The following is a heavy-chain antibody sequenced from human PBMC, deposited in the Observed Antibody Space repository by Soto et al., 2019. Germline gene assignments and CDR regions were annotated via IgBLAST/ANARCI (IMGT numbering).Heavy chain of an antibody. J-gene: IGHJ4*02. CDR1: GFTFSSYS. Sequence: EVQLVESGGGLVKPGGSLRLSCAASGFTFSSYSMNWVRQAPGEGLEWVSSISSSSSYIYYADSVKGRFTISRDNAKNSLYLQMNSLRAEDTAVYYCARDRGHNWNFNYWGQGTLVTVSS. CDR2: ISSSSSYI. CDR3: ARDRGHNWNFNY. V-gene: IGHV3-21*01. D-gene: IGHD1-20*01.